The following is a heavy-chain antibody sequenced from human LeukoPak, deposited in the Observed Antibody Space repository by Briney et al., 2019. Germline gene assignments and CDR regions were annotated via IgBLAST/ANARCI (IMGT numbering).Heavy chain of an antibody. V-gene: IGHV3-74*01. D-gene: IGHD3-3*01. Sequence: PGGSLRLSCAASGFTFSSYWMHWVRQAPGKGLVWVSRINSDGSSTSYADSVKGRFTISRDNAKNTLYLQMNSLRAEDTAVYYWAKRYEFWRCYFGIDVRGQGTTVTVSS. J-gene: IGHJ6*02. CDR3: AKRYEFWRCYFGIDV. CDR1: GFTFSSYW. CDR2: INSDGSST.